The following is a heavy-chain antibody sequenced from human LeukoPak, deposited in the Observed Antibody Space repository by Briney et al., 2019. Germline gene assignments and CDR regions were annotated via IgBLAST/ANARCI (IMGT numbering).Heavy chain of an antibody. V-gene: IGHV1-69*13. CDR2: IIPIFGTA. D-gene: IGHD3-10*01. Sequence: SVKVSCKASGGTFSSYAISWVRQAPGQGLEWMGGIIPIFGTANYAQKFQGRVTSTADESTSTAYMQLSSLRSEDTAVYYCAREGSTMVRGAHDYWGQGTLVTVSS. CDR3: AREGSTMVRGAHDY. CDR1: GGTFSSYA. J-gene: IGHJ4*02.